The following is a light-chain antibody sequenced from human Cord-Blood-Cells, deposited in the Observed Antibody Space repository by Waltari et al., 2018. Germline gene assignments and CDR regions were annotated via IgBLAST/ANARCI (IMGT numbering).Light chain of an antibody. CDR3: QQYNNWPPLT. CDR2: GAS. Sequence: EIVLTQSPATLSVSPGERATLSCRASQSVSSNLACYQQKPGQAPRLLIYGASTRATGIPARFSGSGSETEFTLTISRLQSEDFAVYYCQQYNNWPPLTFGGGTKVEIK. CDR1: QSVSSN. J-gene: IGKJ4*01. V-gene: IGKV3-15*01.